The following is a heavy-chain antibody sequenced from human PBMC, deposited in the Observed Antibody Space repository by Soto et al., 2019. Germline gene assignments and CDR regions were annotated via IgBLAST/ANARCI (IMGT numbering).Heavy chain of an antibody. CDR1: GDSMRGYHFY. CDR3: AYGSSSAWIDY. V-gene: IGHV4-39*01. Sequence: PSETLSLTCSVSGDSMRGYHFYWGWIRQAPGKGLEWIGSAYFSGGNTYYSPSLKSRVSISVDTSKNEFSLRLTSLTAADTAVYFCAYGSSSAWIDYWGQGTLVTVSS. D-gene: IGHD6-25*01. J-gene: IGHJ4*02. CDR2: AYFSGGNT.